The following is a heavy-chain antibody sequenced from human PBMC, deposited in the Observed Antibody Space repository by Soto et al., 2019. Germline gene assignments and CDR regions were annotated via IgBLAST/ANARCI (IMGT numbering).Heavy chain of an antibody. CDR1: GYTFTSYA. CDR2: NNAGNDNT. D-gene: IGHD2-21*01. Sequence: QVQLVQSGAEVKKPGASVKVSCKASGYTFTSYAMHWVRQAHGQRLEWMGWNNAGNDNTKYSQKFQATLTITRHTSARTAYIDLSSLSSYDTAVYYFAWGGSGNYCFVYYYRMDVCCQGTTLTVSS. CDR3: AWGGSGNYCFVYYYRMDV. J-gene: IGHJ6*02. V-gene: IGHV1-3*01.